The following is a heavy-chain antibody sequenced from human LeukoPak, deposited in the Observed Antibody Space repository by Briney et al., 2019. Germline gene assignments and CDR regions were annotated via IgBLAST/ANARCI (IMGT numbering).Heavy chain of an antibody. Sequence: ASVTVSCKTSGYSFTDYYMHWVRQAPGQGLEWTGWINPNSGGTSSAQKFQGRVTMTRDTSITTVYMEVRWLTSDDTAIYYCARADRLHGGPYLIGPWGLGTLVTVSS. V-gene: IGHV1-2*02. CDR2: INPNSGGT. D-gene: IGHD2-21*01. CDR1: GYSFTDYY. J-gene: IGHJ5*02. CDR3: ARADRLHGGPYLIGP.